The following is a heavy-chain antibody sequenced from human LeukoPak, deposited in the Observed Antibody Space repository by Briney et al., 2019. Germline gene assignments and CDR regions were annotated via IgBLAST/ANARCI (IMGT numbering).Heavy chain of an antibody. Sequence: PSETLSLTCTVSGYSISSGYYWGWIRPPPGKGLEWIGSIYHSGSTYYNPSLKSRVTISVDTSKNQFSLKLSSVTAADTAVYYCARVAAMVRDDAFDIWGQGTMVTVSS. D-gene: IGHD5-18*01. V-gene: IGHV4-38-2*02. CDR2: IYHSGST. CDR3: ARVAAMVRDDAFDI. J-gene: IGHJ3*02. CDR1: GYSISSGYY.